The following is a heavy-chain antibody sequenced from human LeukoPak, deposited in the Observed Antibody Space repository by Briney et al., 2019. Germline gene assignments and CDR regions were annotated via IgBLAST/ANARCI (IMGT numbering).Heavy chain of an antibody. CDR2: ISWDGGST. CDR1: GFIFDDYA. Sequence: PGGSLRLSCAASGFIFDDYAMHWVRQAPGKGLEWVSLISWDGGSTYYADSVKGRFTISRDNRRTSLYLQMNSLRTGDTALYYCAKGSGYSYGLPFDFWGQGTLVTVSS. V-gene: IGHV3-43D*03. J-gene: IGHJ4*02. D-gene: IGHD5-18*01. CDR3: AKGSGYSYGLPFDF.